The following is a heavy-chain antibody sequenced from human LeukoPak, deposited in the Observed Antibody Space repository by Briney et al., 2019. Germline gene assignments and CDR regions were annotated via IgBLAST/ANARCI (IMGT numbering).Heavy chain of an antibody. V-gene: IGHV3-74*01. Sequence: GGSLRLSCAASGFTFISYWMHWVRQAPRKGLVWVSRINSDGSTTSYAASVKGRFTISRDTAKNTLYLQMNSLRAEDTAVYYCARGHHYYDSSAYYYWGQGTLVTVSS. D-gene: IGHD3-22*01. CDR1: GFTFISYW. CDR2: INSDGSTT. CDR3: ARGHHYYDSSAYYY. J-gene: IGHJ4*02.